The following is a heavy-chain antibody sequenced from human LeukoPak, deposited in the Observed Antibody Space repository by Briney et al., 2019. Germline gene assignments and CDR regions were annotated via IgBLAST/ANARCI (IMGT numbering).Heavy chain of an antibody. V-gene: IGHV1-8*02. CDR2: MNPNSGNT. Sequence: ASVKVSCKASGYTFTGYYMHWVRQAPGQGLEWMGWMNPNSGNTGYAQKFQGRVTMTRNTSISTAYMELSSLRSEDTAVYYCARGRVKKATTNYYYMDVWGKGTTVTISS. CDR1: GYTFTGYY. CDR3: ARGRVKKATTNYYYMDV. D-gene: IGHD1-1*01. J-gene: IGHJ6*03.